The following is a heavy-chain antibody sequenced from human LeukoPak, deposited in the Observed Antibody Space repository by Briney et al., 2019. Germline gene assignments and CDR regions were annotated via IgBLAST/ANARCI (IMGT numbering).Heavy chain of an antibody. J-gene: IGHJ4*02. CDR3: ARASLGAVTPYFDY. CDR1: GYTFTSYG. Sequence: GASVKVSCKASGYTFTSYGISWVRQAPGQGLEWMGWISAYNGNTNYAQKLQGRVTMTTDTSTSTAYMELRSLRSDDTAVYYCARASLGAVTPYFDYWGQGTLVTVSS. D-gene: IGHD2-15*01. V-gene: IGHV1-18*01. CDR2: ISAYNGNT.